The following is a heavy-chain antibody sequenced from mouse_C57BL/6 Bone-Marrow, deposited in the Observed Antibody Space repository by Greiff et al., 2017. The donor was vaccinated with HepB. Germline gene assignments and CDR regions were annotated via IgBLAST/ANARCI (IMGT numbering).Heavy chain of an antibody. V-gene: IGHV2-5*01. CDR2: IWRGGST. D-gene: IGHD2-4*01. CDR1: GFSLTSYG. Sequence: VQRVESGPGLVQPSQSLSITCTVSGFSLTSYGVHWVRQSPGKGLEWLGVIWRGGSTDYNAAYMSRLSITKDNTKSQVFFKMNSLQADDTAIYYCAKNSLYYEPTRYFDVWGPGTTVTVSS. CDR3: AKNSLYYEPTRYFDV. J-gene: IGHJ1*01.